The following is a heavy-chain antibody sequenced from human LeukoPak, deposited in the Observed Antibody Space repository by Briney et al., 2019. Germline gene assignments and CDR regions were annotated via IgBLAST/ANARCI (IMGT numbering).Heavy chain of an antibody. CDR1: AYYISSGFY. Sequence: PSETLSLTCAVSAYYISSGFYWGWIRQPPGKGLEWIGTIYHSGSTYYNPSLKSRGTISVDTSKNQFSLKLSSVTAADTAVYYCARAQGRGYSADYWGQGTLVTVSS. J-gene: IGHJ4*02. CDR3: ARAQGRGYSADY. CDR2: IYHSGST. V-gene: IGHV4-38-2*01. D-gene: IGHD5-18*01.